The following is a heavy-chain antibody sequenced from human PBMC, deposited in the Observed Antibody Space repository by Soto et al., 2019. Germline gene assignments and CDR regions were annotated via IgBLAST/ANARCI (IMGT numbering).Heavy chain of an antibody. D-gene: IGHD5-12*01. CDR3: AKASKGYTGYDLDF. V-gene: IGHV3-23*01. CDR2: ISGSGATK. CDR1: GFTFNSYS. J-gene: IGHJ4*02. Sequence: GGSLRLSCAASGFTFNSYSMNWVRQAPGKGLEWVSTISGSGATKYYADSVRGRFTISRDNSKDTLYLQMSSLRAEDTAVYFCAKASKGYTGYDLDFWGQGTPVTVS.